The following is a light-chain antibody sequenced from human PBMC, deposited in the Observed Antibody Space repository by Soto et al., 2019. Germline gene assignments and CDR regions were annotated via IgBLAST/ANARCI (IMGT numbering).Light chain of an antibody. Sequence: DIQMTQSPSTLSASVGDRVTITCRASQSISSWLAWYQQKPGKAPKLLIYDASSLESGVPSRFSGSGSGTEFTLTISSLQPDDFATYYCQPSNSYLFGQGTKLEIK. J-gene: IGKJ2*01. CDR1: QSISSW. CDR3: QPSNSYL. V-gene: IGKV1-5*01. CDR2: DAS.